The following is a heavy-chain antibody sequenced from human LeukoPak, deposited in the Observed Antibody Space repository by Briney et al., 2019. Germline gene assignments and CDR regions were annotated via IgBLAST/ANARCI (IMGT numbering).Heavy chain of an antibody. V-gene: IGHV4-38-2*01. J-gene: IGHJ5*02. D-gene: IGHD2-2*01. CDR3: ARTYCSSTSCRVNWFDP. CDR1: GFTFSSYT. CDR2: IYYSGST. Sequence: PGGSLRLSCAASGFTFSSYTMNWIRQPPGKGLEWIGTIYYSGSTYYNPSLKSRITISVDTSKNQFSLKLNSVTAADTAVYYCARTYCSSTSCRVNWFDPWGQGTLVTVSS.